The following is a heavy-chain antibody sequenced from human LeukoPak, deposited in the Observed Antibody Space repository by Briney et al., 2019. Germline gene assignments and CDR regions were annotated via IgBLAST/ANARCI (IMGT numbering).Heavy chain of an antibody. CDR1: GFTVSSNY. CDR2: IYSGGST. D-gene: IGHD3-10*01. Sequence: GGSLRLSCAASGFTVSSNYMSWVRHAPGKGLEWVSVIYSGGSTYYADSVKGRFTISRDNSKNTLYLQMNSLRAEDTAVYYCARYYGSGGYYIRGFDPWGQGTLVTVCS. CDR3: ARYYGSGGYYIRGFDP. J-gene: IGHJ5*02. V-gene: IGHV3-53*01.